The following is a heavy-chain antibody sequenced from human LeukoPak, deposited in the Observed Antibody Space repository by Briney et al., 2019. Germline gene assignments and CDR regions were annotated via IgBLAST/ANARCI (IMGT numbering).Heavy chain of an antibody. CDR2: IYPGDPDT. V-gene: IGHV5-51*01. Sequence: GESLKISCKGSGYSFTSYWIGWVRQMPGKGLEWMGIIYPGDPDTRYSPSFQGQVTISADKSISTAYLQWSSLKASDTAMYYCARQEYCSGGSCPSDYGMDVWGQGTTVTVSS. D-gene: IGHD2-15*01. J-gene: IGHJ6*02. CDR1: GYSFTSYW. CDR3: ARQEYCSGGSCPSDYGMDV.